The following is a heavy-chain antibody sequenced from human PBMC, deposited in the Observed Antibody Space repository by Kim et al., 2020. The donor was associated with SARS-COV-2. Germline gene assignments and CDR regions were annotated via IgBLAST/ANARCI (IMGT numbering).Heavy chain of an antibody. D-gene: IGHD6-13*01. CDR3: ARGASSWSNWFDP. J-gene: IGHJ5*02. V-gene: IGHV1-8*01. Sequence: GYAQRFKGRVTVTRNTSINTAYMEMSSLRSDDTAVYYCARGASSWSNWFDPWGQGAQVTVSS.